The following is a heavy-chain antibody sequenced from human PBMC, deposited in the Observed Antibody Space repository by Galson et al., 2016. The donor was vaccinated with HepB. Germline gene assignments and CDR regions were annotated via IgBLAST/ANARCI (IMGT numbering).Heavy chain of an antibody. Sequence: SLRLSCAASGFSFNNSWMNWVRQAPGKGPEWVASMNPDGSADYYVGSVRGRYTISRDTSKNTLYLQMNSLSVEDTAIYYCASRAAWGQGTLVTVSS. V-gene: IGHV3-7*03. D-gene: IGHD2-15*01. CDR2: MNPDGSAD. J-gene: IGHJ4*02. CDR1: GFSFNNSW. CDR3: ASRAA.